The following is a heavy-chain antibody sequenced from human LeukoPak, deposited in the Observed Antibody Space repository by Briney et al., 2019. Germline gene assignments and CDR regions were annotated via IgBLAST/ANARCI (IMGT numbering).Heavy chain of an antibody. CDR2: IILIFGTA. CDR3: AGNLVVPAATYCYDYFGMDV. CDR1: GGTFSRYA. D-gene: IGHD2-2*01. Sequence: SVKVSCKASGGTFSRYAISWVRQAPGQGLEWMGGIILIFGTANYAQKFQGRVTITADESTSTAYMELSSLRSEDTVVYYCAGNLVVPAATYCYDYFGMDVWGKGTTVTVSS. V-gene: IGHV1-69*13. J-gene: IGHJ6*04.